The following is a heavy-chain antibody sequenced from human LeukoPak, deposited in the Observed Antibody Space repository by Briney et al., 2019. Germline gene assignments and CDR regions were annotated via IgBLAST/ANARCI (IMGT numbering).Heavy chain of an antibody. CDR3: ARAPLYCSGGSCYPYYGMDV. CDR2: IYHSGST. V-gene: IGHV4-4*02. CDR1: GGSISSSNW. J-gene: IGHJ6*02. Sequence: SETLSLTCAVSGGSISSSNWWSWVRQPPGKGLEWIGEIYHSGSTNYNPSLKSRVTMSVDKSKNQFSLKLSSVTAADTAVYYCARAPLYCSGGSCYPYYGMDVWGQGTTVTVSS. D-gene: IGHD2-15*01.